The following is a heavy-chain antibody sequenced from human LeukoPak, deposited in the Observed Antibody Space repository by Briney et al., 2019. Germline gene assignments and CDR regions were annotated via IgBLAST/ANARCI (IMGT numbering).Heavy chain of an antibody. V-gene: IGHV3-7*01. D-gene: IGHD3-22*01. Sequence: GGSLRLSCAASGFTFSSYWMSWVRQAPGKGLEWVANIKQDGSEKYYVDSVKGRFTISRDNAKNSLYLQTSSLRAEDTAVYYCARAWGDSSGYIGPWGQGTLVTVSS. CDR3: ARAWGDSSGYIGP. CDR1: GFTFSSYW. J-gene: IGHJ5*02. CDR2: IKQDGSEK.